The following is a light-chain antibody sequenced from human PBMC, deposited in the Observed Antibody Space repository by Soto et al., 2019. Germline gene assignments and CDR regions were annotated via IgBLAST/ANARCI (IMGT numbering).Light chain of an antibody. V-gene: IGKV4-1*01. CDR3: QQYYSSPRT. CDR1: QSVLYSSNNKNY. Sequence: DIVMTQSPDSLAVSLGERATINCESSQSVLYSSNNKNYLAWYQQKPGQPPKLIIYWASTRESGVPDRFSGSGSGTDFTLTISSLQAEDVAVYYCQQYYSSPRTFGQGTKVEIK. CDR2: WAS. J-gene: IGKJ1*01.